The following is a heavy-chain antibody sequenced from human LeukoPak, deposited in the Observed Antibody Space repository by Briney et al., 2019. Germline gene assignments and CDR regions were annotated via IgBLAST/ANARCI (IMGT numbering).Heavy chain of an antibody. CDR1: GFIINNNY. J-gene: IGHJ3*02. D-gene: IGHD1-7*01. Sequence: GGSLRLSCVASGFIINNNYVSWVRQAPGKGLEWVSGITWNSGTIGYADSVKGRFTISRDNAKNSLYLQMNSLRAEDAALYYCAKDVTGTGAFDIWGQGTMVTVSS. CDR3: AKDVTGTGAFDI. V-gene: IGHV3-9*01. CDR2: ITWNSGTI.